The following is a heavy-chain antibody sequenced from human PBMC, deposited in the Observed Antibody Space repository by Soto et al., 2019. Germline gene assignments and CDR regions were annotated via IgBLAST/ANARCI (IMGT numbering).Heavy chain of an antibody. V-gene: IGHV4-39*01. CDR1: GGSISSSSYY. D-gene: IGHD3-10*01. J-gene: IGHJ4*02. Sequence: PSETLSLTCTVSGGSISSSSYYWGWIRQPPGKGLEWIGSIYYSGSTYYNPSLKSRVTISVDTSKNQFSLKLSSVTAADTSVYYCASDWFGEDKFDYWGQGTLVTVSS. CDR2: IYYSGST. CDR3: ASDWFGEDKFDY.